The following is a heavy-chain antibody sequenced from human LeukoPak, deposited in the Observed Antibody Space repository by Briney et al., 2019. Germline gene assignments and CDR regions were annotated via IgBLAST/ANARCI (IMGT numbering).Heavy chain of an antibody. V-gene: IGHV3-23*01. CDR3: AKTMGSGSWSGHFYFDS. D-gene: IGHD6-19*01. Sequence: PGGSLRLSCAASGFTFSSSAMSWVRQAPGKGLEWVSAISGSGVNRYYADSVKGRVTISRDNSKNTLYLQMNSLRAEDTAVYHCAKTMGSGSWSGHFYFDSWGQGTLVTVSS. J-gene: IGHJ4*02. CDR2: ISGSGVNR. CDR1: GFTFSSSA.